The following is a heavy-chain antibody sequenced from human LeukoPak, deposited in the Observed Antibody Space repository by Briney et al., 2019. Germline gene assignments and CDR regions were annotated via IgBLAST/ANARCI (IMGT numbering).Heavy chain of an antibody. Sequence: GGSLRLSCAASGFTFRSYGMHWVRQAPGKGLEWVAVISSDGSNKYFADSVKGRFTISRDNSKNTLYLQMNSLRAEDTAVYYCAKGRGWEASYYYYYMDVWGKGTTVTISS. CDR2: ISSDGSNK. CDR3: AKGRGWEASYYYYYMDV. V-gene: IGHV3-30*18. J-gene: IGHJ6*03. CDR1: GFTFRSYG. D-gene: IGHD1-26*01.